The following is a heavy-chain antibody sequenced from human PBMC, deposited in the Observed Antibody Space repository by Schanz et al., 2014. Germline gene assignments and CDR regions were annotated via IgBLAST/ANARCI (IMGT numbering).Heavy chain of an antibody. V-gene: IGHV4-31*03. CDR2: ISYRGSA. J-gene: IGHJ3*02. CDR3: ARDRGDGDLGGDI. D-gene: IGHD4-17*01. CDR1: GVSASSGGDY. Sequence: QVQLQESGPGLVKPSQTLSLTCTVSGVSASSGGDYWSWIRQHPGKGLEWIGFISYRGSAYYNPSLDSRNAISVNTTNNQLILNLSSATAADAAVYYCARDRGDGDLGGDIWGQGTMVTVSS.